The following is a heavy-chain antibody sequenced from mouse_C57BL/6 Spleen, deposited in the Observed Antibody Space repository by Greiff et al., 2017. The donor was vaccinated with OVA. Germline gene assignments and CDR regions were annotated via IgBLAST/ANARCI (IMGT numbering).Heavy chain of an antibody. V-gene: IGHV5-15*01. CDR3: ARPLYDGYYLFAY. CDR1: GFTFRDYG. D-gene: IGHD2-3*01. J-gene: IGHJ3*01. CDR2: ISNLAYSI. Sequence: EVQVVESGGGLVQPGGSLKLSCAASGFTFRDYGMAWVRQAPRKGPEWVAFISNLAYSIYYADTVTGRFTISRENAKNTLYLEMSSLRSEDTAMYYCARPLYDGYYLFAYWGQGTLVTVSA.